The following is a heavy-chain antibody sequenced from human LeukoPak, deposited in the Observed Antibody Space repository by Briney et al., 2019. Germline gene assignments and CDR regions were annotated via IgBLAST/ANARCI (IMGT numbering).Heavy chain of an antibody. D-gene: IGHD1-26*01. CDR1: EFTFSSYA. J-gene: IGHJ5*02. CDR3: ARGLSGSYQGEFDP. CDR2: ISYDGSNK. V-gene: IGHV3-30-3*01. Sequence: PGGSLRLSCAASEFTFSSYAMHWVRQAPGKGLEWVAVISYDGSNKYYADSVKGRFTISRDNSKNTLYLQMNSLRAEDTAVYYRARGLSGSYQGEFDPWGQGTLVTVSS.